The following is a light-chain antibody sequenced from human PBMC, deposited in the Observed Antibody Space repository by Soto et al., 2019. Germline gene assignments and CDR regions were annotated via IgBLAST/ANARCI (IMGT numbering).Light chain of an antibody. CDR3: QQSYTTPYT. CDR1: QSIRSY. Sequence: DIQMTQSPSSLSASVGDRVTITCRASQSIRSYLNWYHQKPGKTPQLLIYGASNLQSGAPSRFTGSGSGTHFTLTISSLQPEDFVTYYCQQSYTTPYTFGLGTKLEIK. CDR2: GAS. J-gene: IGKJ2*01. V-gene: IGKV1-39*01.